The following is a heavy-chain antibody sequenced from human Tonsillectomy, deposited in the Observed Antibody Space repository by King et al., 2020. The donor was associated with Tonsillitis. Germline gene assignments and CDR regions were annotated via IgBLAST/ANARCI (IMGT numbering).Heavy chain of an antibody. CDR3: ARGLIATPGTSPFDY. D-gene: IGHD6-13*01. Sequence: VLLQESGPGLVKPSETLSLTCAVSGYSISSGYYWGWIRQPPGKGLEYIGSIYQSGSTYYNPSLKSRVTISVDTSKNQFSLKLSSVTAADTAVYYCARGLIATPGTSPFDYWGQGTLVTVSS. J-gene: IGHJ4*02. V-gene: IGHV4-38-2*01. CDR2: IYQSGST. CDR1: GYSISSGYY.